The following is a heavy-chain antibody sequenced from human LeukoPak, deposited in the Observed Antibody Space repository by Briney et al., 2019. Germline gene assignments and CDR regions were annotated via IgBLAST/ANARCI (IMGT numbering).Heavy chain of an antibody. V-gene: IGHV4-39*07. J-gene: IGHJ4*02. CDR2: IYYSGST. CDR3: ARGREKPYYYGSGSYYDDY. Sequence: SETLSLTCTVSGGSISSSSYYWGWIRQPPGKGLEWIGSIYYSGSTYYNPSLKSRVTISVDTSKNQFSLKLSSVTAADTAVYYCARGREKPYYYGSGSYYDDYWGQGTLVTVSS. CDR1: GGSISSSSYY. D-gene: IGHD3-10*01.